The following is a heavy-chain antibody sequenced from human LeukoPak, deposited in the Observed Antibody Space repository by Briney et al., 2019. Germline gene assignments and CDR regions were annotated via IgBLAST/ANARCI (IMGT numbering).Heavy chain of an antibody. CDR1: GGSISSYY. D-gene: IGHD2-8*01. V-gene: IGHV4-59*01. CDR3: ARGYCTNGVCYTAYYYYYMDV. CDR2: IYYSGST. J-gene: IGHJ6*03. Sequence: PSETLSLTCTVSGGSISSYYWSWIRQPPGKGLEWVGDIYYSGSTNSNPSLKSRVTISVDTSKNQFSLKLSSVTAADTAVYYCARGYCTNGVCYTAYYYYYMDVWGKGTTVTVSS.